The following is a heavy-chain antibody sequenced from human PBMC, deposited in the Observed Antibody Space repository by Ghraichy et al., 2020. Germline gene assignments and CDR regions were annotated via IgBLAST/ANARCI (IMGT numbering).Heavy chain of an antibody. CDR2: IYYSGST. J-gene: IGHJ4*02. Sequence: SQTLSLTCTVSGGSISSGYYYWTWIRQPPGKGLEWIGYIYYSGSTYYNPSLKSRVSISEDTSKNQFSLKLSSVTAADTAAYYCARGKAVAGTLFDYWGQGILVTVSS. D-gene: IGHD6-19*01. CDR3: ARGKAVAGTLFDY. V-gene: IGHV4-30-4*01. CDR1: GGSISSGYYY.